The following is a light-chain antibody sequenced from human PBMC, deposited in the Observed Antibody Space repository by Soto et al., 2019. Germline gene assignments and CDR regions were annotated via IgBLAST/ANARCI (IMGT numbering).Light chain of an antibody. Sequence: EIVLTQSPGTLSLSPGEGATLSCRASQSVSSSYLAWYQHKPGQPPRLLIYGASSRATGIPDRFSGSGSGTDFTLTISRLEPEDFAVYYCQQRSNWPPWTFGQGTKVEIK. CDR3: QQRSNWPPWT. CDR1: QSVSSSY. J-gene: IGKJ1*01. V-gene: IGKV3D-20*02. CDR2: GAS.